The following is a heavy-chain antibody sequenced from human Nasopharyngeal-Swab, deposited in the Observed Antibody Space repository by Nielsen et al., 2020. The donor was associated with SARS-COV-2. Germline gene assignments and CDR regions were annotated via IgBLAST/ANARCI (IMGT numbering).Heavy chain of an antibody. J-gene: IGHJ5*02. Sequence: ASVKVSCKASGYTFTGQYIQWVRQAPGQGLEWVGWINPKSGGTHYAQNFQGRVILTRDTSITTAYMELSSLRSDDTALYYCATVGSRLELLAWGQGTLVTVSS. D-gene: IGHD3-10*01. CDR3: ATVGSRLELLA. V-gene: IGHV1-2*02. CDR1: GYTFTGQY. CDR2: INPKSGGT.